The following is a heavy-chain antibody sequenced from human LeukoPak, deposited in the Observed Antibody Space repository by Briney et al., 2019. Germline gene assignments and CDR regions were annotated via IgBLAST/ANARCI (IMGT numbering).Heavy chain of an antibody. D-gene: IGHD3-9*01. Sequence: SAKVSCKASGGTFSSYAISWVRQAPGQGLEWMGGIIPIFGTANYAQKFQGRVTITADESTSTAYMELSSLRSEDTAVYYCAREARYYDILTGYYLFYFDYWGQGTLVTVSS. CDR3: AREARYYDILTGYYLFYFDY. J-gene: IGHJ4*02. V-gene: IGHV1-69*01. CDR2: IIPIFGTA. CDR1: GGTFSSYA.